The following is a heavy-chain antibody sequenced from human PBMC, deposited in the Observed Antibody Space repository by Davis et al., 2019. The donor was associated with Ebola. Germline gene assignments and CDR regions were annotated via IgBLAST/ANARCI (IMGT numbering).Heavy chain of an antibody. CDR3: VRDPALVVTGGGWFFGL. CDR1: GFTFYSYA. J-gene: IGHJ2*01. D-gene: IGHD2-21*02. CDR2: ISNSGGST. Sequence: GESLKISCAASGFTFYSYAMTWVRQAPGKGLEWVSAISNSGGSTYYADSVKGRFTVSRDNAKNSLYLQMNSLRAEDTAVYYCVRDPALVVTGGGWFFGLWGRGTLVTVSS. V-gene: IGHV3-23*01.